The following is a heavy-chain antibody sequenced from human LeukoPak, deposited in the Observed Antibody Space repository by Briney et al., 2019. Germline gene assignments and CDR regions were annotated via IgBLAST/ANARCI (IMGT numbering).Heavy chain of an antibody. V-gene: IGHV1-8*03. CDR3: ATGSGFQFLEWLSLDY. CDR2: MNPNSGNT. D-gene: IGHD3-3*01. J-gene: IGHJ4*02. CDR1: GYTFTSYD. Sequence: ASVKVSCKASGYTFTSYDINWVRQATGQGLEWMGWMNPNSGNTGYAQKFQGRVTITRNTSISTAYMELSSLRSEDTAVYYCATGSGFQFLEWLSLDYWGQGTLVTVSS.